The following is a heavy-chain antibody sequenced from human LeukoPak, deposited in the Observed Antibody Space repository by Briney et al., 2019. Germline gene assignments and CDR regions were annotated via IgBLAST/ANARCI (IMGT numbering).Heavy chain of an antibody. CDR2: INHSGST. D-gene: IGHD3-10*01. Sequence: SETLSLTCAVYGGSFSGYYWSWIRQPPGKGLEWIGEINHSGSTNYNPSLKSRVTISVYTSKNQFSLRLSSVTAADTAVYYCARGANYYYGSGSYYAYWGQGTLVTVSS. V-gene: IGHV4-34*01. CDR1: GGSFSGYY. J-gene: IGHJ4*02. CDR3: ARGANYYYGSGSYYAY.